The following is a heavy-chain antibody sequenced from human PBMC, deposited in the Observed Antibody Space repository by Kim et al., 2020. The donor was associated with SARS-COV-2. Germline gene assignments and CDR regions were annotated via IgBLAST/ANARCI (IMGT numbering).Heavy chain of an antibody. Sequence: GRVTITADESTSTAYMELSSLRSEDTAVYYCARERGGLLWFGEQVRAFDYWGQGTLVTVSS. J-gene: IGHJ4*02. V-gene: IGHV1-69*01. D-gene: IGHD3-10*01. CDR3: ARERGGLLWFGEQVRAFDY.